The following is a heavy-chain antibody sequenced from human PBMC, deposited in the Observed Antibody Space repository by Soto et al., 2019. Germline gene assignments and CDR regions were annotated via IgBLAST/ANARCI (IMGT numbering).Heavy chain of an antibody. D-gene: IGHD6-13*01. Sequence: EVQLVESGGGLVQPGGSLRLSCAASGFTFSSYSMNWVRQAPGKGLEWVSYISSSSSTIFYADSVKGRFTISRDNAKNSLYLQMNSLRAEDMAVYYCAREYSSWGYNWFDPWGQGTLVTVSS. CDR3: AREYSSWGYNWFDP. J-gene: IGHJ5*02. V-gene: IGHV3-48*01. CDR1: GFTFSSYS. CDR2: ISSSSSTI.